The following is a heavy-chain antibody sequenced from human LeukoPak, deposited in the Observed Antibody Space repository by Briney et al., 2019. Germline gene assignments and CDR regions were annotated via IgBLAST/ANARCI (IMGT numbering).Heavy chain of an antibody. CDR3: AKECDDSSGYYLDY. CDR2: IWYDGSNK. Sequence: GGSLRLSCAASGFTFSSYGMHWVRQAPGKGLEWVAAIWYDGSNKYYADSVKGRFTISRDNSKNTLYLQMNSLRAEDTAVYYCAKECDDSSGYYLDYWGQGTLVTVSS. D-gene: IGHD3-22*01. J-gene: IGHJ4*02. V-gene: IGHV3-33*06. CDR1: GFTFSSYG.